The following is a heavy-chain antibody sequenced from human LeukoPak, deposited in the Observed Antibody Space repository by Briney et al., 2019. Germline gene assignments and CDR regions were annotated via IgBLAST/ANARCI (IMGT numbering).Heavy chain of an antibody. V-gene: IGHV4-4*07. CDR3: ARVYQSSGISSGCFDY. CDR2: IYSSGST. Sequence: SGTLSLTLTVCRGSISSYHWSGIRPPAARGREWIGLIYSSGSTSYNPPLQSRVTISVDTSKNQDSLKLSSESAESTGMYYCARVYQSSGISSGCFDYWGQGTLVTVSS. J-gene: IGHJ4*02. D-gene: IGHD4-23*01. CDR1: RGSISSYH.